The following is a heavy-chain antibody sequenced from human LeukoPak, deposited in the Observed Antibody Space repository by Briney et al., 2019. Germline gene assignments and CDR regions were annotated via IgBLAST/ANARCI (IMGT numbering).Heavy chain of an antibody. CDR2: IRADGTEK. CDR1: GFIFNNEW. Sequence: GGSLRLSCAASGFIFNNEWMDWVRQAPGKGLEWVANIRADGTEKYYVDSVKGRFTISRDNAKNSLYLQLNSLRVEDTAVYYCSRRLDYWGQGTLITVSS. J-gene: IGHJ4*02. V-gene: IGHV3-7*03. CDR3: SRRLDY.